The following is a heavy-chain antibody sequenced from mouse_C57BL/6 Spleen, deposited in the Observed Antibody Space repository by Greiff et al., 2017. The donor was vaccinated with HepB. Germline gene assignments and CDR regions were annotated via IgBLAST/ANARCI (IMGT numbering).Heavy chain of an antibody. Sequence: EVKLMESGGGLVKPGGSLKLSCAASGFTFSDYGMHWVRQAPEKGLEWVAYISSGSSTIYYADTVKGRFTISRDNATNTLFLQMTSLRSEDTAMYYCARLYDNFPLYAMDYWGQGTSVTVSS. CDR3: ARLYDNFPLYAMDY. CDR2: ISSGSSTI. D-gene: IGHD2-3*01. J-gene: IGHJ4*01. V-gene: IGHV5-17*01. CDR1: GFTFSDYG.